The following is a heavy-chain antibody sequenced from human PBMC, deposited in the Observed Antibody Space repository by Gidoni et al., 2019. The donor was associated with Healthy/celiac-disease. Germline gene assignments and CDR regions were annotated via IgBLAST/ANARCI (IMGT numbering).Heavy chain of an antibody. V-gene: IGHV4-39*07. CDR2: IYYSGST. D-gene: IGHD6-6*01. CDR1: GGSISSSSYY. CDR3: ARDLKSSSWYFDL. J-gene: IGHJ2*01. Sequence: QLQLQESGPGLVKPSETLSLTCTVPGGSISSSSYYWGWIRQPPGKGLEWLGSIYYSGSTYYNPSLKSRVTISVDTSKNQFSLKLSSVTAADTAVYYCARDLKSSSWYFDLWGRGTLVTVSS.